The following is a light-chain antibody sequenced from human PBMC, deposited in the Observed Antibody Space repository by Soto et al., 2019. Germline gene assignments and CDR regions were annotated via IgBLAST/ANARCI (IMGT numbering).Light chain of an antibody. J-gene: IGKJ2*01. Sequence: DIVMTQSPDSLAVSRGEGATTTCKSSQRVFYSPNNKNNLAGNQQGPGQPPRLLIYWASTRESGVPDRFSGSGSGTDFTLTITSLQAEDVAVYYCQQYESTPPTFGQGTKLEIK. CDR1: QRVFYSPNNKNN. V-gene: IGKV4-1*01. CDR2: WAS. CDR3: QQYESTPPT.